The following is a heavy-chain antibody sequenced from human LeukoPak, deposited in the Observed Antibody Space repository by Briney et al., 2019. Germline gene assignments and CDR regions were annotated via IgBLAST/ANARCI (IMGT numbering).Heavy chain of an antibody. Sequence: GGALRLSCAASGFTFSSFKMTWVRQAPGKGLEWVASISPSSTYIYYGDSLKGRVTVSRDNAKSLLFLHMSSLRPDDTAVYYCARDFTGGEYFDSWGQGALVSVSS. J-gene: IGHJ4*02. V-gene: IGHV3-21*06. D-gene: IGHD3-16*01. CDR2: ISPSSTYI. CDR1: GFTFSSFK. CDR3: ARDFTGGEYFDS.